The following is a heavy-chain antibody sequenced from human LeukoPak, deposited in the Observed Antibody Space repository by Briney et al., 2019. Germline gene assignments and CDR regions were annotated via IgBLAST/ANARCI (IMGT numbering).Heavy chain of an antibody. CDR2: IYSGGST. CDR3: ARELYGDYRYFDL. J-gene: IGHJ2*01. CDR1: GFTVSSNY. Sequence: GGSLRLSCAASGFTVSSNYMSWVRQAPGKGLEWVSVIYSGGSTYYADSVKGRFTISRDNAKNSLYLQMNSLRAEDTAVYYCARELYGDYRYFDLWGRGTLLTVSS. V-gene: IGHV3-53*01. D-gene: IGHD4/OR15-4a*01.